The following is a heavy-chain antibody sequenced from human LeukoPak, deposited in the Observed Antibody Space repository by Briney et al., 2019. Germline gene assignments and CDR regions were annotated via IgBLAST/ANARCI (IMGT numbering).Heavy chain of an antibody. CDR3: AREYYDNSGGEDAFDI. J-gene: IGHJ3*02. D-gene: IGHD3-22*01. CDR1: GFTFSTYN. V-gene: IGHV3-21*01. CDR2: IPSAGTYI. Sequence: GGSLRLSCAASGFTFSTYNMNWVRQAPGKGLEWVSSIPSAGTYIYYADSVKGRFTISRDNAKNSLYLQMNSLRAEDTAVYYCAREYYDNSGGEDAFDIWGPGTMVTVSS.